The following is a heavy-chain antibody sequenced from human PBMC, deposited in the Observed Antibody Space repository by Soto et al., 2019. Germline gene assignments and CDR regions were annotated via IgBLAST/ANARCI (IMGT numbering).Heavy chain of an antibody. Sequence: ASVKVSCKASGYTFTSYYMHWVRQAPGQGLEWMGIINPSGGSTSYAQKFQGRVTMARDTSTSTVYMELSSLRSEDTAVYYCARAGRWLQLLQAFDIWGQGTMVTV. V-gene: IGHV1-46*01. J-gene: IGHJ3*02. CDR3: ARAGRWLQLLQAFDI. D-gene: IGHD5-12*01. CDR2: INPSGGST. CDR1: GYTFTSYY.